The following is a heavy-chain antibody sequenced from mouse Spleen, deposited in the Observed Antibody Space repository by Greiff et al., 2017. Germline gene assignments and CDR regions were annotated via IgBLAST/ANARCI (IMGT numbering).Heavy chain of an antibody. CDR1: GYTFTSYG. V-gene: IGHV1-81*01. CDR3: ARDDYDGMDAMDY. Sequence: QVHVKQSGAELARPGASVKLSCKASGYTFTSYGISWVKQRTGQGLEWIGEIYPRSGNTYYNEKFKGKATLTADKSSSTAYMELRSLTSEDSAVYFCARDDYDGMDAMDYWGQGTSVTVSS. J-gene: IGHJ4*01. D-gene: IGHD2-4*01. CDR2: IYPRSGNT.